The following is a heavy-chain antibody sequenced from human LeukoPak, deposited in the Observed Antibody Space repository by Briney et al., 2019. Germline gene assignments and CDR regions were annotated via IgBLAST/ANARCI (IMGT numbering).Heavy chain of an antibody. D-gene: IGHD6-13*01. CDR2: ISYDGSNK. CDR1: GFPFSSYA. V-gene: IGHV3-30*04. Sequence: GGSLRLSCSASGFPFSSYAMHWVRQAPGKGLEWVAVISYDGSNKYYADSVKGRFTISRDNSKNTLYLQMNSLRAEDTAVYYCAKDLTGSSSWYGNFDYWGQGTLVTVSS. J-gene: IGHJ4*02. CDR3: AKDLTGSSSWYGNFDY.